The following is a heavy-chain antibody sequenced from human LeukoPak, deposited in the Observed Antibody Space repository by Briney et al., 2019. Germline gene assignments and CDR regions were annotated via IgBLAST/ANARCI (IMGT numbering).Heavy chain of an antibody. V-gene: IGHV1-18*01. CDR3: ARDEGRGEQLVEFGY. CDR2: ISAYNGNT. D-gene: IGHD6-6*01. J-gene: IGHJ4*02. CDR1: GYTFTSYS. Sequence: ASVKVSRKASGYTFTSYSSSWVRHAPGQGPERMAWISAYNGNTNYAQKLPGRVTMTTDTSTSTAYMELRSLRSDDTAVYYCARDEGRGEQLVEFGYWGQGTLVTVSS.